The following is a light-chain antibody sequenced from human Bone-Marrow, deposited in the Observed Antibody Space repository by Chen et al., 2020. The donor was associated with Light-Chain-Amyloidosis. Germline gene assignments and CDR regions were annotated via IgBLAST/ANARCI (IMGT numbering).Light chain of an antibody. CDR1: NIGSTS. V-gene: IGLV3-21*02. Sequence: SYVLTQPSSVSVAPGQTATIACGGNNIGSTSVHWYQQTPGQAPLLIVYDDSDRPSGIPERLSGSASGTTATLSVNRLEAGDEADYYCQVCDRSSDRPVFGGGTKLTVL. J-gene: IGLJ3*02. CDR2: DDS. CDR3: QVCDRSSDRPV.